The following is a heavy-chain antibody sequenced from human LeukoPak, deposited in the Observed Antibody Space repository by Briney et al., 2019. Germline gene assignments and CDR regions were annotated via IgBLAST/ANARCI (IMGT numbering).Heavy chain of an antibody. CDR3: ARHVPGRQPSPPTRYYFDY. CDR1: GGSFSGYY. D-gene: IGHD6-13*01. J-gene: IGHJ4*02. V-gene: IGHV4-34*01. CDR2: INHSGST. Sequence: KPSETLSLTCAVYGGSFSGYYWSWIRQPPGKGLEWIGEINHSGSTNYNPSLKSRVTISVDTSKNQFSQKLSSVTAADTAVYYCARHVPGRQPSPPTRYYFDYWGQGTLVTVSS.